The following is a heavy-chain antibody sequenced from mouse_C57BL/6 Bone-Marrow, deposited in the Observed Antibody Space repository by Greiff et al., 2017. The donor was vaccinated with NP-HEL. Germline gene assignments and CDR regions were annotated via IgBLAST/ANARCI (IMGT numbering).Heavy chain of an antibody. D-gene: IGHD1-2*01. CDR1: GFSLTSYG. CDR3: AERGLRQGWYFDV. CDR2: IWGDGST. Sequence: VKLQESGPGLVAPSQSLSITCTVSGFSLTSYGVSWVRQPPGKGLEWLGVIWGDGSTNYYSALISRLSISKDNSKRQVFLKLNSLQTEDTATYYCAERGLRQGWYFDVWGTGTTVTVSS. V-gene: IGHV2-3*01. J-gene: IGHJ1*03.